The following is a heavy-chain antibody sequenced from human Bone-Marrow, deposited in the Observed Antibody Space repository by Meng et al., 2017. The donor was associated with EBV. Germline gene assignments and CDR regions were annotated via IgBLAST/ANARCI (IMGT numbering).Heavy chain of an antibody. Sequence: VQLVESGAEGKKPGASVGVSREASGYTFTNFDINWVRQAAGQGLEWMGWMNPDSGNTGYARNFQGRVSMTRDTSRNTAYMELRGLTYEDTAIYYCARGLQGTNWYDPWGQGTLVTVSS. J-gene: IGHJ5*02. CDR1: GYTFTNFD. V-gene: IGHV1-8*01. CDR3: ARGLQGTNWYDP. CDR2: MNPDSGNT.